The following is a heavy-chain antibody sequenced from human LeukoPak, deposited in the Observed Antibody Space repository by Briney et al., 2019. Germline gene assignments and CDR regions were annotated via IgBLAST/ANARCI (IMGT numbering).Heavy chain of an antibody. Sequence: ASVKISCKVSGYTFTDYYMHWVQQALGKGLEWMGLVDPEDGETIYAEKFQGRVTITADTSTDTAYMELSSLRSENTAVYYCATEYGSGSYFDYWGQGTLVTVSS. CDR1: GYTFTDYY. J-gene: IGHJ4*02. V-gene: IGHV1-69-2*01. CDR3: ATEYGSGSYFDY. CDR2: VDPEDGET. D-gene: IGHD3-10*01.